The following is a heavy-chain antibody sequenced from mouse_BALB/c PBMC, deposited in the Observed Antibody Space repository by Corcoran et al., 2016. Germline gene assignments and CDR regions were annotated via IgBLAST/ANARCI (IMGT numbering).Heavy chain of an antibody. Sequence: EVQLQQSGAELVKPGASVKLSCTASGFNIKDIYMYWVKQRPEQGLEWIGKIDPANGISKYDPKFQGKATITVDTSSNTAYLHLSSLTSEDTAVYYCAKWDYWGQGTTLTVSS. CDR1: GFNIKDIY. V-gene: IGHV14-3*02. J-gene: IGHJ2*01. CDR2: IDPANGIS. CDR3: AKWDY.